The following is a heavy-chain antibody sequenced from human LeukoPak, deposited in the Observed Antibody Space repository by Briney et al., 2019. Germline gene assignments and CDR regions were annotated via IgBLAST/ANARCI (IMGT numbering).Heavy chain of an antibody. D-gene: IGHD4-23*01. CDR2: ISGSGLSK. V-gene: IGHV3-23*01. CDR3: AKDAGDYGGNSNYFDY. CDR1: GFTFSAFA. Sequence: GGSLRLSCVGSGFTFSAFAMNWVRRAPGKGLEWVSSISGSGLSKYYADSVKGRFTISRDNSKNTLYLQMNSLRAEDTAVYYCAKDAGDYGGNSNYFDYWGQGTLVTVSS. J-gene: IGHJ4*02.